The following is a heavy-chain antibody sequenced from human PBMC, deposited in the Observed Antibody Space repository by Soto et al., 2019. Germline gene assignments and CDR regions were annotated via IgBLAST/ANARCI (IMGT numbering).Heavy chain of an antibody. CDR3: VRSRGPLPYWFDP. Sequence: SETLSLTCTVSGGSISSYYWSWIRQPPGKGLEWIGYIYYSGSTNYNPSLKSRVTISVDTSKNQFSLKLSSVTAADTAVYYCVRSRGPLPYWFDPWGQGTLVTVSS. CDR2: IYYSGST. V-gene: IGHV4-59*12. J-gene: IGHJ5*02. CDR1: GGSISSYY. D-gene: IGHD2-15*01.